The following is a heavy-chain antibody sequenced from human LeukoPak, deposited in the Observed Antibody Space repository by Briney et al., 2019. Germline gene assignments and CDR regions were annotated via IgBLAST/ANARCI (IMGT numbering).Heavy chain of an antibody. V-gene: IGHV3-48*02. CDR1: GFTLSSYS. CDR2: ISRGSSTI. Sequence: GRSLRLSCAASGFTLSSYSMNWVRQAPGKGLEWVSYISRGSSTIYYADSVKGRFTISRDNAKDSLYLQMNSLRDEDTAVYYCARYGNGFDYWGQGTLVTVSS. CDR3: ARYGNGFDY. D-gene: IGHD1-1*01. J-gene: IGHJ4*02.